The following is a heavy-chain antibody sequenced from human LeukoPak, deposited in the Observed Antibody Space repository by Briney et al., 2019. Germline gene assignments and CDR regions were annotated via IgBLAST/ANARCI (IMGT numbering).Heavy chain of an antibody. CDR2: INHSGGT. V-gene: IGHV4-34*01. CDR1: GGSFSGYY. CDR3: ARGRRWNGMDV. D-gene: IGHD3-3*01. Sequence: PSETLSLTCAVYGGSFSGYYWSWIRQPPGKGLEWIGEINHSGGTNYNPSLKSRVTISVDTSKNQFSLKLSSVTAADTAVYYCARGRRWNGMDVWGQGTTVTVSS. J-gene: IGHJ6*02.